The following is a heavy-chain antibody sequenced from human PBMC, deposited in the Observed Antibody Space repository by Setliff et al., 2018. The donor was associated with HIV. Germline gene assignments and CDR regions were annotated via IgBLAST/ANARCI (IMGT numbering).Heavy chain of an antibody. CDR1: GGSFSGHY. J-gene: IGHJ4*02. Sequence: SETLSLTCAVYGGSFSGHYWSWLRQPPGKGLEWIGEINHTGSTNYNPSLKSRVTISTDTSKNQFSLKLSSVTAADTAVYYCASSPAWRSDSGLHTFDYWGQGTLVTVSS. V-gene: IGHV4-34*01. D-gene: IGHD2-15*01. CDR2: INHTGST. CDR3: ASSPAWRSDSGLHTFDY.